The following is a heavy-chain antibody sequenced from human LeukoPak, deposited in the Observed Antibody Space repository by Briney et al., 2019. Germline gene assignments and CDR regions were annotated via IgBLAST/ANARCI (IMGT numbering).Heavy chain of an antibody. V-gene: IGHV3-21*01. CDR2: FSSGSSYI. CDR3: ARDQGSDWSLPFDY. Sequence: GGSLRLSCAASGFTFSYYSMNWVRQTPGKGLEWVSSFSSGSSYIYYADSVKGRFTISRDNAKNSLYLQMNSLRAEDTAVYYCARDQGSDWSLPFDYWGQGTVVIVSS. D-gene: IGHD6-19*01. J-gene: IGHJ4*02. CDR1: GFTFSYYS.